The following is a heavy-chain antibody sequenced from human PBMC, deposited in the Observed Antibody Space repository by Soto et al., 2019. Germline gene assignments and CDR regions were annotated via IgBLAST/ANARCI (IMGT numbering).Heavy chain of an antibody. V-gene: IGHV4-34*01. CDR1: GGSFSGYY. CDR2: INHSGST. J-gene: IGHJ6*02. D-gene: IGHD3-3*01. Sequence: SETLSLTCAVYGGSFSGYYWSWIRQPPGKGLECIGEINHSGSTNYNPSLKSRVTISVDTSKNQLSLKLSSVTAADTAVYYCARINYDFWSGYYPPYYYGMDVWGQGTTVTVSS. CDR3: ARINYDFWSGYYPPYYYGMDV.